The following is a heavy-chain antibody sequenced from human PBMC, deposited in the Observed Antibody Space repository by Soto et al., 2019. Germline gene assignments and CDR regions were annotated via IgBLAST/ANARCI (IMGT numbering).Heavy chain of an antibody. CDR1: GFTFSSYA. CDR3: AKVRTSGSGWYWDY. V-gene: IGHV3-23*01. J-gene: IGHJ4*02. D-gene: IGHD6-19*01. Sequence: EVQLLESGGGLVQAGGSLRLSCAASGFTFSSYAMDWVRQAPGKGLEWVSGISGSGGSTYYADSVKGRFTISRDNSKNTLYLQMNSLRAEDTAVYYCAKVRTSGSGWYWDYWGQGTLVTVSS. CDR2: ISGSGGST.